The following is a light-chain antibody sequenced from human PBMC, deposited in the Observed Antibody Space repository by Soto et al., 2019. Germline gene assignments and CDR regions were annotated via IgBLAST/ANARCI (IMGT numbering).Light chain of an antibody. CDR3: QQYRSSPPEFT. Sequence: EIVLTQSPGTLSLSPGERATLSCRASQSISSNYLAWYQQRPGQAPRLLIFGASYRATGIPDRFSGSGSGTDFTLTISRLEPEDFAVYYCQQYRSSPPEFTFGPGTRVASK. CDR1: QSISSNY. J-gene: IGKJ3*01. CDR2: GAS. V-gene: IGKV3-20*01.